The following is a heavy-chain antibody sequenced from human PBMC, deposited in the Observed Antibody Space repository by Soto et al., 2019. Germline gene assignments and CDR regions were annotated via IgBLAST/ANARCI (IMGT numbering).Heavy chain of an antibody. CDR3: TREAGY. V-gene: IGHV4-31*03. Sequence: QVRLQESGPGLVKPSQTLSLTCTVSGGSVSSGGFYWNWIRQHPGKGLEWIGYMYNDGRTEYNPSLKSRVSLSVDTPKNQFSLKVMSVTVADTAVYYCTREAGYWGQGILVTVSS. J-gene: IGHJ4*02. CDR2: MYNDGRT. D-gene: IGHD6-25*01. CDR1: GGSVSSGGFY.